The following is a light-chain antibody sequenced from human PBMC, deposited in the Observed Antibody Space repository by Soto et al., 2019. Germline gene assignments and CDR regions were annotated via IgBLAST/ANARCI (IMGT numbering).Light chain of an antibody. CDR3: QHRMNWPLT. CDR2: DAS. Sequence: EILLAQSPATLSLSPGERATLSCRASQSVNNFLAWYQQKPGQAPRLLIFDASCRASGIPGRFSGSGSGTDFTLTISSLEPEDFAVYYCQHRMNWPLTFGQGTRLEI. J-gene: IGKJ5*01. V-gene: IGKV3-11*01. CDR1: QSVNNF.